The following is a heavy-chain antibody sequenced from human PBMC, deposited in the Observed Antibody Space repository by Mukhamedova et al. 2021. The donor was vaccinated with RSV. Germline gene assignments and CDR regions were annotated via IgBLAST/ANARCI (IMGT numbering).Heavy chain of an antibody. V-gene: IGHV3-9*01. J-gene: IGHJ4*02. D-gene: IGHD3-10*01. CDR3: AKANFINVIDY. Sequence: GYADSVKGRFTIPRDNAKNSLYLQMNSLRAEDTALYYCAKANFINVIDYWGQGTLVTVSS.